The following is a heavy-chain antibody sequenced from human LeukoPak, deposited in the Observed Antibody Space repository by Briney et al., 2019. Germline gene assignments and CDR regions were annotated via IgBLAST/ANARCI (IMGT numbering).Heavy chain of an antibody. V-gene: IGHV3-33*08. CDR2: IWYDGSNK. CDR1: GFTFSSYA. CDR3: ARERFLEWLTNYYYYGMDV. J-gene: IGHJ6*02. D-gene: IGHD3-3*01. Sequence: GGSLRLSCAASGFTFSSYAMHWVRQAPGKGLEWVAVIWYDGSNKYYADSVKGRFTISRDNSKNTLYLQMNSLRAEDTAVYYCARERFLEWLTNYYYYGMDVWGQGTTVTVSS.